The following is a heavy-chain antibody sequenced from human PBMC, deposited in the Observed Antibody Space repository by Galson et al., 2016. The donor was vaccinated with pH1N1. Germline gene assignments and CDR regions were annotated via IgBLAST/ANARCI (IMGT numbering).Heavy chain of an antibody. D-gene: IGHD3-16*01. CDR2: ISYDGSNK. J-gene: IGHJ6*02. CDR3: AISYDDFMDV. V-gene: IGHV3-30*03. CDR1: GFTFSSYG. Sequence: SLRLSCAASGFTFSSYGMHWVRQAPGKGLEWVAVISYDGSNKYYADSVKGRFTISRDNSKNTMYLQMNSLRAEGTAVYYCAISYDDFMDVWGQGTTVTVSS.